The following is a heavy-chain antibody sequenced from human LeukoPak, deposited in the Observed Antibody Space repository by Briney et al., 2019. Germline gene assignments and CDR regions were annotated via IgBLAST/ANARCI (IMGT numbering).Heavy chain of an antibody. V-gene: IGHV3-7*01. CDR2: MNQDGSVK. Sequence: PGGSLRLSCAASGFTFSDSWMSWVRQAPGKGLEWVANMNQDGSVKDYVDSVKGRFTISRDNARNSLYRQMSSLRAEDTAVYYCATYTHWVAGDVWGQGTTVTVSS. CDR1: GFTFSDSW. J-gene: IGHJ6*02. CDR3: ATYTHWVAGDV. D-gene: IGHD3-16*01.